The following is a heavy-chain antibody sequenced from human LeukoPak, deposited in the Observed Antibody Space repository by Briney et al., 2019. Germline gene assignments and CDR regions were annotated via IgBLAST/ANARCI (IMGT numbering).Heavy chain of an antibody. CDR3: ARDPEYSYGRRPFDY. CDR1: GYTFTSYG. J-gene: IGHJ4*02. D-gene: IGHD5-18*01. V-gene: IGHV1-18*01. CDR2: ISAYNGNT. Sequence: ASVKVSCKASGYTFTSYGISWVRQAPGQGLECMGWISAYNGNTNYAQKLQGRVTMTTDTSTSTAYMELRSLRSDDTAVYYCARDPEYSYGRRPFDYWGQGTLVTVSS.